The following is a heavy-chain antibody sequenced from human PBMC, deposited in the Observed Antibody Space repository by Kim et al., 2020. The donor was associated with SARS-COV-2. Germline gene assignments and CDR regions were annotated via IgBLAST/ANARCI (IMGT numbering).Heavy chain of an antibody. Sequence: SETLSLTCTVSGGSISSYYWSWIRQPPGKGLEWIGYIYYSGSTNYNPSLKSRVTISVDTSKNQFSLKLSSVTAADTAVYYCARDFPIDYWGQGTLVTVSS. CDR1: GGSISSYY. CDR2: IYYSGST. J-gene: IGHJ4*02. CDR3: ARDFPIDY. V-gene: IGHV4-59*01.